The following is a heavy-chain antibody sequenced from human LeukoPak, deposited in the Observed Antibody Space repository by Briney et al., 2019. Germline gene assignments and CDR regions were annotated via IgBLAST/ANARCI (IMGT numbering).Heavy chain of an antibody. CDR1: GFTFSIYW. CDR3: ARDRGYYYDNSGSTAFDI. J-gene: IGHJ3*02. V-gene: IGHV3-7*01. CDR2: IKQDGSEK. Sequence: PGGSLRLSCAASGFTFSIYWMSWVRQAPGKGLEWVANIKQDGSEKYYVDSVKGRFTISRDKSKNTLYLQMNSLRAEDTAVYYCARDRGYYYDNSGSTAFDIWGQGTMVTVSS. D-gene: IGHD3-22*01.